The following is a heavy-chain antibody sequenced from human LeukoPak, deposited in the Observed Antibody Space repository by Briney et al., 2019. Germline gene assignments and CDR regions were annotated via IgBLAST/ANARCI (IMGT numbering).Heavy chain of an antibody. J-gene: IGHJ4*02. CDR3: ARGIPAAGTGFDY. D-gene: IGHD6-13*01. V-gene: IGHV1-69*06. CDR2: IIPIFGTA. CDR1: GGTFSSYA. Sequence: ASVKVSCKASGGTFSSYAISWVRQAPGQGLEWMGRIIPIFGTANYAQKFQGRVTITADKSTSTAYMELSSLRSEDTALYYCARGIPAAGTGFDYWGQGTLVTVSS.